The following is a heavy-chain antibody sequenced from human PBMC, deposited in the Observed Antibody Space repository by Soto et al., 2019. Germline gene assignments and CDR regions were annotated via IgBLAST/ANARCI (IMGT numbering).Heavy chain of an antibody. D-gene: IGHD2-21*02. V-gene: IGHV4-39*01. CDR1: GGSISSSSYY. J-gene: IGHJ4*02. Sequence: SETLSLTCTFSGGSISSSSYYWGWIRQPPGKGLEWIGSIYYSGSTYYNPSLKSRVTISVDTSKNQFSLKLSSVTAADTAVYYCARLPVVVTAIDYWGQGTLVTSPQ. CDR2: IYYSGST. CDR3: ARLPVVVTAIDY.